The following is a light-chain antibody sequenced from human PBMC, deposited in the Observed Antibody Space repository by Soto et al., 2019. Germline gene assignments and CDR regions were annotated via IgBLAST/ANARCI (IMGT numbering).Light chain of an antibody. J-gene: IGKJ1*01. CDR2: AAS. V-gene: IGKV1-6*01. CDR3: LQDYNYPWT. CDR1: QGIRND. Sequence: AIQMTQSPSSLSASVGDRVTITCRASQGIRNDLGWYQQKPGKAPKLLIYAASSLQSGVPSSFSGSGSGTDFTLTISSLQHEDFATYYCLQDYNYPWTFGQGTKVEIK.